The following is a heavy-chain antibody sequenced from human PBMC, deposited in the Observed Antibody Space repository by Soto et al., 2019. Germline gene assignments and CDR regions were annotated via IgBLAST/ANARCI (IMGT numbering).Heavy chain of an antibody. V-gene: IGHV1-46*01. Sequence: GASVKVSCKASGYTFTSYYMHWVRQAPGQGLEWMGVIEPSGGSRSYTQKFQGRVTMTRDTSTSTVYMELNSLRAEDTAVYYCAKDGGSWYGKHWGQGTLVTVSS. CDR2: IEPSGGSR. CDR3: AKDGGSWYGKH. J-gene: IGHJ1*01. CDR1: GYTFTSYY. D-gene: IGHD6-13*01.